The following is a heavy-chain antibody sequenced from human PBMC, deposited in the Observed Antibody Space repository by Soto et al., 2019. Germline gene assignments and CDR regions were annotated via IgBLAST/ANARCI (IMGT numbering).Heavy chain of an antibody. CDR2: ISSSSSYI. D-gene: IGHD2-15*01. J-gene: IGHJ1*01. CDR3: ATCSGGSCYLSHFQH. V-gene: IGHV3-21*01. Sequence: PGGSLRLSCAASGFTFSSYSMNWVRQAPGKGLEWVSSISSSSSYIYYADSVKGRFTISRDNAKNSLYLQMNSLRAEDTAVYYCATCSGGSCYLSHFQHWGQGTLVTVSS. CDR1: GFTFSSYS.